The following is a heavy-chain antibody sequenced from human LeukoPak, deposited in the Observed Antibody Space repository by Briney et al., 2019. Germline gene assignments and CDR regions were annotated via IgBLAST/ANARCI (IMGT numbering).Heavy chain of an antibody. CDR3: TRRSEYCSSTSCYIDAYYYYYMDV. D-gene: IGHD2-2*01. V-gene: IGHV1-18*01. CDR1: GYTFTSYI. Sequence: ASVKVSCKASGYTFTSYIISWVRQAPGQGLEWMGWINAYNGNTDYAQRVQGRVTMTTDTSTSTAYMELRSLRSDDTAVYYCTRRSEYCSSTSCYIDAYYYYYMDVWGKGTTVTVSS. CDR2: INAYNGNT. J-gene: IGHJ6*03.